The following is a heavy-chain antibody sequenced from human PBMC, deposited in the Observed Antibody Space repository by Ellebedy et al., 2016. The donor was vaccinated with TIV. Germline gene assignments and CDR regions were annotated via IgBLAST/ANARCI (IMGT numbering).Heavy chain of an antibody. CDR2: IKQDGSVK. Sequence: GESLKISCAASGFTFSSYWMHWVRQAPGKGLEWVANIKQDGSVKKYVDSVKGRFTISRDNGKNSLYLQMNSLRGEDTAVYYCAREVGGGGAYWGQGTLGAVSS. J-gene: IGHJ4*02. V-gene: IGHV3-7*01. D-gene: IGHD2-21*01. CDR1: GFTFSSYW. CDR3: AREVGGGGAY.